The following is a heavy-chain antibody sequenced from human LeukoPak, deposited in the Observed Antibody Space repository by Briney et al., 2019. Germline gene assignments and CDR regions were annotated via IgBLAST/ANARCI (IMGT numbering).Heavy chain of an antibody. CDR1: GFTFSSYA. J-gene: IGHJ4*02. V-gene: IGHV3-23*01. Sequence: PGGSLRHSCAASGFTFSSYAMSWVREAPGKGLEWVSAISGSGGSTYYADSVKGRFTISRDNSKNTLYLQMNSLRAEDTAVYYCAKDPAIVLLWFGESEDYWGQGTLVTVSS. D-gene: IGHD3-10*01. CDR3: AKDPAIVLLWFGESEDY. CDR2: ISGSGGST.